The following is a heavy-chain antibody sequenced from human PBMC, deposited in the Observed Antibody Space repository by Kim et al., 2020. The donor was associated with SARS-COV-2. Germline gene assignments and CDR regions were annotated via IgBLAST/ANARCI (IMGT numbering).Heavy chain of an antibody. D-gene: IGHD3-10*01. CDR3: ARAGLVFFGEKGWFDP. J-gene: IGHJ5*02. V-gene: IGHV4-34*01. Sequence: SLKSRDTTAVDTSKNQFSLKLSSVTAADTAVYYCARAGLVFFGEKGWFDPWGQGTLVTVSS.